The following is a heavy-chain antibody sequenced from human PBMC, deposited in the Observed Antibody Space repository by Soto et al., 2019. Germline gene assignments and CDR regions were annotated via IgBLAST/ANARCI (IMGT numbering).Heavy chain of an antibody. D-gene: IGHD4-4*01. Sequence: EVQLVESGGGLVQPGRSLRLSCAASGFTFDDYAMHWVRQAPGKGLEWVSGISWNSGNIGYADSVKGRFTISRDNAKNSLXXXXXXXXAEXXALYXCXXXXYSNYDYHYMDVWGKGTTVTVSS. CDR2: ISWNSGNI. V-gene: IGHV3-9*01. CDR3: XXXXYSNYDYHYMDV. J-gene: IGHJ6*03. CDR1: GFTFDDYA.